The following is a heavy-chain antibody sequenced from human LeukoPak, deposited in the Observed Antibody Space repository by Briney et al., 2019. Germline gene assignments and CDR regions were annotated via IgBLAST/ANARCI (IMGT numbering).Heavy chain of an antibody. D-gene: IGHD3-10*01. CDR2: INPSGGST. J-gene: IGHJ5*02. V-gene: IGHV1-46*01. Sequence: GASVKVSCKASGYTFTSYYMHWVRQAPGQGLEWMGLINPSGGSTSYAQKFQGRVTMTRDTSTSTVYMELSSLRSEDTAVYYCARDMDYYGLGSYYCNWFDPWGQGTLVTVSS. CDR3: ARDMDYYGLGSYYCNWFDP. CDR1: GYTFTSYY.